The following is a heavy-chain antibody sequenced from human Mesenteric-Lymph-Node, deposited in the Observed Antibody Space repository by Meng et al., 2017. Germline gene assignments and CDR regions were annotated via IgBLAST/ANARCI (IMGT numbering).Heavy chain of an antibody. CDR2: ITTSGRTI. D-gene: IGHD5-24*01. CDR3: VRDGYNLVNY. J-gene: IGHJ4*02. Sequence: GGSLRLSCAASRFTFSDYYMSWIRQAPGKGLEWVSLITTSGRTIYYADSVKGRFTISRDNAKNSLSLQMTSLRAEDTAVYYCVRDGYNLVNYWGQGTLVTVSS. V-gene: IGHV3-11*04. CDR1: RFTFSDYY.